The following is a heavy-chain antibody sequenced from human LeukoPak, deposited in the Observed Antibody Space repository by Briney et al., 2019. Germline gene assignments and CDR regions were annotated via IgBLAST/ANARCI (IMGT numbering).Heavy chain of an antibody. CDR1: GGSISSGGYY. D-gene: IGHD3-16*02. CDR3: ARDYVGDYVWGSYRYRPRWFDP. J-gene: IGHJ5*02. Sequence: PSETLSLTCTVSGGSISSGGYYWSWIRQHPGKGLEWIGYIYYSGSTCYNPSLKSRVTISVDTSKIQFSLKLSSVTAADPAVCYCARDYVGDYVWGSYRYRPRWFDPWGQGTLVTVSS. CDR2: IYYSGST. V-gene: IGHV4-30-4*08.